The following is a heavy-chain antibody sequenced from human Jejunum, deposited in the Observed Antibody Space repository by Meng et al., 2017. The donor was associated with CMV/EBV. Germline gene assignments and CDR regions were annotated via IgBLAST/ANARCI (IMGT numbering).Heavy chain of an antibody. CDR1: EYTFTDYF. CDR2: MNPNSGGT. J-gene: IGHJ4*02. V-gene: IGHV1-2*02. CDR3: ARVVMAEQQLDY. Sequence: ASEYTFTDYFYHWVRQAPGQGLEWMGWMNPNSGGTRYAQKFQGKVTMTRDTSINMAYMELSGLTSADTAVYYCARVVMAEQQLDYWGQGTLVTVSS. D-gene: IGHD1/OR15-1a*01.